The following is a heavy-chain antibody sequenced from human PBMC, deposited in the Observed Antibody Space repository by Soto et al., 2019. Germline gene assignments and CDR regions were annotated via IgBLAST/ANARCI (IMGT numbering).Heavy chain of an antibody. Sequence: LRLSCAASGFTFSSYAMSCVLQAAVKGLEWVSAISGSGGSTYYADSVKGRFTISRDNSKNTLYLQMNSLRAEDTAVYYCAKDQSMEYNWNPFFDYWGQGTLVTV. CDR1: GFTFSSYA. D-gene: IGHD1-20*01. V-gene: IGHV3-23*01. CDR2: ISGSGGST. J-gene: IGHJ4*02. CDR3: AKDQSMEYNWNPFFDY.